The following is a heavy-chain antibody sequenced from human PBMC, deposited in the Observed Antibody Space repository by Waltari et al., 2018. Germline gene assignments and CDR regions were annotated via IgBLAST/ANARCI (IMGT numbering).Heavy chain of an antibody. CDR3: HLTGRAIVVMAGTSPSFYPYIDV. J-gene: IGHJ6*03. D-gene: IGHD2-15*01. Sequence: QVQVVQSGAELKKPGASVEVSCKVSGYTLAGFSIHWVRRAPGKGLEWIGRLDPRNGHAVHAQSIPGRVIMTEDSSTDTAYMELSRQRPEVTSLYYCHLTGRAIVVMAGTSPSFYPYIDVWGRGTTVTVSS. CDR2: LDPRNGHA. CDR1: GYTLAGFS. V-gene: IGHV1-24*01.